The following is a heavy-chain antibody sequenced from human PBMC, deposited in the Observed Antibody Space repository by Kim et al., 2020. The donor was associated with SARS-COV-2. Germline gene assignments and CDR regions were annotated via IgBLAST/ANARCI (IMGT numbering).Heavy chain of an antibody. Sequence: GESLKISCQGSGYIFTTYYINWVRQMPGKRLEWMGVIYLVDSHTRYNPSFQGHVTISVDKSINTVYLQRNNLGASDSALYFCSTSGGPGELEAVEFWGQG. D-gene: IGHD1-1*01. CDR3: STSGGPGELEAVEF. CDR1: GYIFTTYY. CDR2: IYLVDSHT. J-gene: IGHJ1*01. V-gene: IGHV5-51*01.